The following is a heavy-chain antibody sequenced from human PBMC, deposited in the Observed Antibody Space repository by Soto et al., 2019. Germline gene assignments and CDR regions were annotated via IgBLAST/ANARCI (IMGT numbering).Heavy chain of an antibody. CDR1: GFTFRDYA. D-gene: IGHD3-3*01. CDR2: LSGSLNSA. CDR3: ARDAGFTDFGVIKPAFDI. V-gene: IGHV3-23*01. Sequence: EVQVLQSGGGLGQPGGSLRLSCAAGGFTFRDYAMSWVRQAPGKGLEWVSTLSGSLNSAFYADSVKGRFTITRDSSDNILYLQMNILRDEDTAVYYCARDAGFTDFGVIKPAFDIWGQGTLVTVSS. J-gene: IGHJ3*02.